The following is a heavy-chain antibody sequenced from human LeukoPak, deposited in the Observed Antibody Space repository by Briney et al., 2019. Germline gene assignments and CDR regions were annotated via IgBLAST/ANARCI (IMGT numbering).Heavy chain of an antibody. J-gene: IGHJ4*02. CDR3: ARDGMPFDW. CDR2: INQDGTEK. Sequence: GGSLRLSCAASGFRFSSYWMSWVRQAPGKGLEWVANINQDGTEKYYVDSVKGRFTISRDNAKNSLSLQMNSLRVEDTAVYYCARDGMPFDWWGQGNLVTVSS. CDR1: GFRFSSYW. D-gene: IGHD1-1*01. V-gene: IGHV3-7*04.